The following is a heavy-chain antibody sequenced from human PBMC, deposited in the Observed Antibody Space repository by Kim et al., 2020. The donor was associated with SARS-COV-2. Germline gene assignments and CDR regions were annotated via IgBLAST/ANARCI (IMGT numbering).Heavy chain of an antibody. CDR1: GGSISSSSYY. D-gene: IGHD3-10*02. CDR3: ARHRVTRLNWFDP. CDR2: IYYSGST. J-gene: IGHJ5*02. V-gene: IGHV4-39*01. Sequence: SETLSLTCTVSGGSISSSSYYWGWIRQPPGKGLEWIGSIYYSGSTYYNPSLKSRVTISVDTSKNQFSLKLSSVTAADTAVYYCARHRVTRLNWFDPWGQGTLVTVSS.